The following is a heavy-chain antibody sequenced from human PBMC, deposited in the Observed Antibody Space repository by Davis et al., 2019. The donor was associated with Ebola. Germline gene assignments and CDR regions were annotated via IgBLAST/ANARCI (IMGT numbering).Heavy chain of an antibody. Sequence: GESLKISCAASGFTFSDYYMSWIRQAPGKGLEWVSGVSWNGSRTHYADSVKGRFIISRDNSRNTLYLQTNSLRAEDTAVYYCVRAPNDMITSYWGQGTLVTVSS. J-gene: IGHJ4*02. D-gene: IGHD3-16*01. CDR2: VSWNGSRT. CDR3: VRAPNDMITSY. CDR1: GFTFSDYY. V-gene: IGHV3-35*01.